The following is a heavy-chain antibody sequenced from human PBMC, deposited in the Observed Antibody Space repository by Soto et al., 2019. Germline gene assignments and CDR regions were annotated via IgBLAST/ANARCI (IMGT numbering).Heavy chain of an antibody. J-gene: IGHJ3*02. CDR3: ARGSSSWPDAFDI. Sequence: PSETLSLTCTVSGGSISSGGYYWSWIRQHPGKGLEWIGYIYYSGSTYYNPSLKSRVTISVDTSKNQFSLKPSSVTAADTAVYYCARGSSSWPDAFDIWGQGTMVTVSS. V-gene: IGHV4-31*03. CDR1: GGSISSGGYY. D-gene: IGHD6-13*01. CDR2: IYYSGST.